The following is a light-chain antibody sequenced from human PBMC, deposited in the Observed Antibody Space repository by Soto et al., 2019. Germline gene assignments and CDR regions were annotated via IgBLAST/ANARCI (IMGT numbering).Light chain of an antibody. J-gene: IGKJ5*01. V-gene: IGKV3-20*01. CDR2: AAS. CDR3: QQYGSTPPIT. CDR1: QSVSSSS. Sequence: EIVLTQSPVTLSLSPGEGATLSCRASQSVSSSSLAWYQQKPGQAPRLLIYAASSRATGIPDRFSGSGSGTDFTLTISRLEPEDFAVYYCQQYGSTPPITFGQGTRLEIK.